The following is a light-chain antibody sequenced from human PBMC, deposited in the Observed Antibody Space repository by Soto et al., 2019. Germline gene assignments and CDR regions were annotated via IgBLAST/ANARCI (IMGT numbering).Light chain of an antibody. CDR2: GAS. CDR3: QQYENSPIT. V-gene: IGKV3-20*01. CDR1: ESLNSGF. J-gene: IGKJ5*01. Sequence: DIGLTQSPGILSLSPGERATLSCRTSESLNSGFLAWYQQKRGQAPRLLIYGASSRATGIPDRFSGSGSETDFTLTISRLEPEDFALYYCQQYENSPITFGLGIRLEIK.